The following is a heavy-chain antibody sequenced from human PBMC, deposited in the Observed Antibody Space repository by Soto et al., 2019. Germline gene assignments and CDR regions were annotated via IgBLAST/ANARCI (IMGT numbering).Heavy chain of an antibody. D-gene: IGHD2-15*01. CDR1: GFTFSSYW. CDR3: AFSFRYCSGGSCAGPDVFDI. J-gene: IGHJ3*02. Sequence: GSLRLSCAASGFTFSSYWMSWVRQAPGKGLEWVANIKQDGSEKYYVDSVKGRFTISRDNAKNSLYLQMNSLRAEDTAVYYCAFSFRYCSGGSCAGPDVFDIWGKGTMVTVSS. V-gene: IGHV3-7*01. CDR2: IKQDGSEK.